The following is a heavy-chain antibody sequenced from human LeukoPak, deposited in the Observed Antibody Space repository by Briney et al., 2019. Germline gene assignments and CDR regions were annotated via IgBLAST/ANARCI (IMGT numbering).Heavy chain of an antibody. J-gene: IGHJ4*02. CDR2: ISSSSSYI. V-gene: IGHV3-21*01. Sequence: PGGSLRLSCAASGFTFSSYSMNWVRQAPGKGLEWVSSISSSSSYIYYADSVKGRFTISRDNAKNSLYLQMNSLRAEDTAVYYCARAGAVAGIFIYWGQGTLVTVSS. D-gene: IGHD6-19*01. CDR3: ARAGAVAGIFIY. CDR1: GFTFSSYS.